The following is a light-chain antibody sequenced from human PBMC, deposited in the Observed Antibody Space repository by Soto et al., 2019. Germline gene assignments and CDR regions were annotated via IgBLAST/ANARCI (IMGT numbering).Light chain of an antibody. J-gene: IGKJ1*01. V-gene: IGKV1D-16*01. CDR3: QKYNSYQ. Sequence: IEMSQSPSWVCASGGYGGTITGRASQDISSWVAWYQQKPGKAPKLLISAASSLQSGVPRRFSGSGSGTDFTLTISSLKPDDFDTYYCQKYNSYQFGQGTXVDIK. CDR2: AAS. CDR1: QDISSW.